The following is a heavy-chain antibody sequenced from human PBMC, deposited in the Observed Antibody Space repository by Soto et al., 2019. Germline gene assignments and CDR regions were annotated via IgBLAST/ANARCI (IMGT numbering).Heavy chain of an antibody. Sequence: VKVSCKASGYTFTGSYMHWVRQAPGQGLEWMGIINPSGGSTSYAQKFQGRVTMTRDTSTSTVYMELSSLRSEDTAVYYCARAHTTGDWSAPDYWGQGTLVTVSS. CDR3: ARAHTTGDWSAPDY. CDR1: GYTFTGSY. CDR2: INPSGGST. V-gene: IGHV1-46*03. D-gene: IGHD7-27*01. J-gene: IGHJ4*02.